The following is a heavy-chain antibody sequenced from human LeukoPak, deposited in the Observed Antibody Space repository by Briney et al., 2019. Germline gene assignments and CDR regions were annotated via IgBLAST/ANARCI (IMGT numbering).Heavy chain of an antibody. CDR1: GFTFSSYG. D-gene: IGHD6-13*01. CDR2: ISYDGSNK. J-gene: IGHJ4*02. Sequence: GGSLRLSCAASGFTFSSYGMHWVRQAPGKGLEWVAVISYDGSNKYYADSVKGRFTISRDNSKNTLYLQMNSLRAEDTAVYYCAKDDAAAASYFDYWGQGTLVTVSS. CDR3: AKDDAAAASYFDY. V-gene: IGHV3-30*18.